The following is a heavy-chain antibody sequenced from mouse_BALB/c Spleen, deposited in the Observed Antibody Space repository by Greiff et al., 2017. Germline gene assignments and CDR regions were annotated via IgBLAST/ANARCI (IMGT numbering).Heavy chain of an antibody. D-gene: IGHD2-3*01. CDR2: IRLKSNNYAT. CDR1: GFTFSNYW. Sequence: EVQGVESGGGLVQPGGSMKLSCVASGFTFSNYWMNWVRQSPEKGLEWVAEIRLKSNNYATHYAESVKGRFTISRDDSKSSVYLQMNNLRAEDTGIYYCTRHDGNLGAWFAYWGQGTLVTVSA. J-gene: IGHJ3*01. CDR3: TRHDGNLGAWFAY. V-gene: IGHV6-6*02.